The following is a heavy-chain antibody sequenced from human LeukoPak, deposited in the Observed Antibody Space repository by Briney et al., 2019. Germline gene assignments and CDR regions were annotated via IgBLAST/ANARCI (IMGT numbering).Heavy chain of an antibody. Sequence: PGGSLRLSCAASGFTFSSYAMSWVRQAPGKGLEWVSGISGSGGTTYYADSVKGRFTISRDNAKNSLYLQMTSLRVEDTAVYYCASGRHDFLHWGQGTLVTVSS. CDR1: GFTFSSYA. CDR2: ISGSGGTT. J-gene: IGHJ4*02. V-gene: IGHV3-23*01. CDR3: ASGRHDFLH. D-gene: IGHD3/OR15-3a*01.